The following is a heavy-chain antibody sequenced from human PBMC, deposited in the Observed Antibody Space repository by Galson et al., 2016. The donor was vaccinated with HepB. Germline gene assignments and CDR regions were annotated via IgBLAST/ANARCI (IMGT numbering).Heavy chain of an antibody. CDR3: ARARYSSSWFGDFDS. CDR2: IWYDGETK. V-gene: IGHV3-33*01. Sequence: SLRLSCAASGFSFSLYGMHWVRQAPGKGLEWVALIWYDGETKYSADTVKGRFTISRDNSDNTLYLHMNSLRAEDTAVYYCARARYSSSWFGDFDSWGQGTLVIVSS. D-gene: IGHD6-19*01. CDR1: GFSFSLYG. J-gene: IGHJ4*02.